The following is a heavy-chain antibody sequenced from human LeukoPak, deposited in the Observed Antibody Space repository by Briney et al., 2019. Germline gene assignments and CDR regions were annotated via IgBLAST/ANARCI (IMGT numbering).Heavy chain of an antibody. V-gene: IGHV4-34*01. CDR1: GGSFSGYY. CDR2: INHSGST. Sequence: SETLSLTCAVYGGSFSGYYWSWIRQHPGEGLEWVGEINHSGSTNYNPSLTSRVTISVDTSKNKFSLKLSPVTAADTAVYYCAKGPLRLAAAGTNYFQHWGQGTLVTVSS. CDR3: AKGPLRLAAAGTNYFQH. D-gene: IGHD6-13*01. J-gene: IGHJ1*01.